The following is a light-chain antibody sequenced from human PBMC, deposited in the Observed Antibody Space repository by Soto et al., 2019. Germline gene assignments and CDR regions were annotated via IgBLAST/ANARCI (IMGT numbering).Light chain of an antibody. CDR2: EVS. CDR3: CSYAGSYTYVV. CDR1: SSDIGSYNL. J-gene: IGLJ2*01. Sequence: QSVLTQPASVSGSRGQSITISCTGTSSDIGSYNLVSWYQQHPGKAPKVMIYEVSKRPSGVSNRFSGSKSGNTASLTISGLQAEDEADYYCCSYAGSYTYVVFGGGTKVTVL. V-gene: IGLV2-23*02.